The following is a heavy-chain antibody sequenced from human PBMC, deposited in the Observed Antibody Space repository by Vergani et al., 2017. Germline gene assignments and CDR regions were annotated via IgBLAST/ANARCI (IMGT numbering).Heavy chain of an antibody. CDR1: GFTFSDYY. V-gene: IGHV3-11*04. CDR3: ARDLLPGTLLLLAY. J-gene: IGHJ4*02. D-gene: IGHD1-7*01. CDR2: ISGSGHTK. Sequence: VQLVDSGGGLVKPGGSLRLSCAASGFTFSDYYMTWIRQAPGKGLEWISYISGSGHTKYYADSVKGRFAISRDNAKNSLYLQMNNLRVEDTAVYYCARDLLPGTLLLLAYWGQGTLISVSS.